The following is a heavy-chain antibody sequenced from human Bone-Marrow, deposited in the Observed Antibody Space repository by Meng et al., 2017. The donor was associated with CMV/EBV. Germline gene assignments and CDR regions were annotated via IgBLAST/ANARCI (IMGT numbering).Heavy chain of an antibody. J-gene: IGHJ2*01. Sequence: QVQLVQFGAEVKKPGSSVKVSCKAYGDTFSRYGVSWVRQAPGQGLEWMGGIIPMFGTANYAQSFQGRLTITADESRTTAYMELRSLRFDDTAVYYCARDASAVDWYFDLWGRGTLVTVSS. V-gene: IGHV1-69*12. CDR3: ARDASAVDWYFDL. CDR2: IIPMFGTA. CDR1: GDTFSRYG. D-gene: IGHD2-15*01.